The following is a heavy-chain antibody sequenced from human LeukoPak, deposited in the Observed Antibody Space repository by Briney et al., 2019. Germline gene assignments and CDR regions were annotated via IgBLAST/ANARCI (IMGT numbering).Heavy chain of an antibody. D-gene: IGHD1-26*01. Sequence: SETLSLTCAVYGGSFSGYYWGWIRQPPGKGLEWIGEINHSGSTNYNPSLKSRVTISVDTSKNQFSLKLSSVTAADTAVYYCARFGRKAIFDYWGQGTLVTVSS. CDR1: GGSFSGYY. V-gene: IGHV4-34*01. CDR3: ARFGRKAIFDY. J-gene: IGHJ4*02. CDR2: INHSGST.